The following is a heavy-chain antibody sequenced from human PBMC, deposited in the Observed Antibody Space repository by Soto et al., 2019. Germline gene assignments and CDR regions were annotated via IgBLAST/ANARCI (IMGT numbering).Heavy chain of an antibody. Sequence: ASVAVCCKSSGYTFTVYYIHWVRQAPGQGLEWMGWINPNSGGTNYAQKFQGWVTMTRDTSISTAYMELSRLRSDDTAVYYCARGGDIAARPFWFDPWGQGTLVTVSS. D-gene: IGHD6-6*01. CDR3: ARGGDIAARPFWFDP. CDR1: GYTFTVYY. CDR2: INPNSGGT. V-gene: IGHV1-2*04. J-gene: IGHJ5*02.